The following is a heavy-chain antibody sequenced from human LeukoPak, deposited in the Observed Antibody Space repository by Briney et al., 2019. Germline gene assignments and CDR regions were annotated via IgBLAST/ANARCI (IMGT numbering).Heavy chain of an antibody. Sequence: SVKVSCKASGGTFSSYAISWVRQAPGQGLEWMGGIIPIFGTANYAQKFQGRVTVTADESTSTAYMELSSLRSEDTAVYYCAGSAAAGLNWFDPWGQGTLVTVSS. V-gene: IGHV1-69*13. CDR1: GGTFSSYA. D-gene: IGHD6-13*01. CDR2: IIPIFGTA. J-gene: IGHJ5*02. CDR3: AGSAAAGLNWFDP.